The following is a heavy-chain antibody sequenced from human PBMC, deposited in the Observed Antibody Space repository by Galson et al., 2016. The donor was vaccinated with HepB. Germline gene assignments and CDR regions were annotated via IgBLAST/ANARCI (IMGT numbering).Heavy chain of an antibody. D-gene: IGHD4-17*01. CDR3: ARHWDGDFSSGVVGYWFDP. CDR2: VHSSGSA. J-gene: IGHJ5*02. Sequence: LSLTCIVSGGSISGTRYYWAWIRQSPEKGLEWIGSVHSSGSAYYTASLKSRVTIPVDTSQNHFSMNLNSVTAADTAVYYCARHWDGDFSSGVVGYWFDPWGQGTPVSVSS. CDR1: GGSISGTRYY. V-gene: IGHV4-39*01.